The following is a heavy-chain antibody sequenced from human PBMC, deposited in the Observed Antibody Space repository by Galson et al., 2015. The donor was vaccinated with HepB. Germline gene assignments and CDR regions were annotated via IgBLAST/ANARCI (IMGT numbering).Heavy chain of an antibody. CDR1: GYTFTSYG. J-gene: IGHJ5*02. V-gene: IGHV1-18*04. D-gene: IGHD6-13*01. Sequence: SVKVSCKASGYTFTSYGISWVRQAPGQGLEWMGWISAYNGNTNYAQKLQGRVTMTTDTSTSTAYMELRSLRSDDTAVYYCARELVAAAGTSSWFDPWGQGTLVTVSS. CDR3: ARELVAAAGTSSWFDP. CDR2: ISAYNGNT.